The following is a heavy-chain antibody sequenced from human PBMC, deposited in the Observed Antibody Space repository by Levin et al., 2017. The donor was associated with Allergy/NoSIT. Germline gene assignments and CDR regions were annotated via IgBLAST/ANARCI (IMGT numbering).Heavy chain of an antibody. D-gene: IGHD3-10*01. CDR1: GGAMSSGQYF. CDR3: ARGSSYGSPILN. V-gene: IGHV4-31*03. CDR2: IYSSGTT. J-gene: IGHJ1*01. Sequence: SETLSLTCTVSGGAMSSGQYFWSWIRHHPGKGLEWVGYIYSSGTTYYRPSLQSRVTISLDTSKDKFSLNLTSVTAADPAVYYCARGSSYGSPILNWGQGTPVTVSS.